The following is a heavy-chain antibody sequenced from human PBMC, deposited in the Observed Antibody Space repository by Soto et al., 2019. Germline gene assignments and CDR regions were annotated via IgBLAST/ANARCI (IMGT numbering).Heavy chain of an antibody. V-gene: IGHV3-23*01. D-gene: IGHD2-8*01. Sequence: GKGLEWVSDISGSGGSTYYADSVKGRFTVSRDNSKNTLYLQMNSLRAEDTAVYYCAKRTRGAFVCTRGDGTGYYYNSRDLQANGTTVPVSS. J-gene: IGHJ6*03. CDR2: ISGSGGST. CDR3: AKRTRGAFVCTRGDGTGYYYNSRDL.